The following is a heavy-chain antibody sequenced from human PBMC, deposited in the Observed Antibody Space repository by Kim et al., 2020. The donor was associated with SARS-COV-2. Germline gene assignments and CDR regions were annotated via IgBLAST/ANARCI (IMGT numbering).Heavy chain of an antibody. V-gene: IGHV3-72*01. J-gene: IGHJ4*02. CDR2: TT. D-gene: IGHD2-21*02. Sequence: TTEYAASVKGRFTISRDDSKNSLYLQMNSLKTEDTAVYYCAVVVTATTDYWGQGTLVTVSS. CDR3: AVVVTATTDY.